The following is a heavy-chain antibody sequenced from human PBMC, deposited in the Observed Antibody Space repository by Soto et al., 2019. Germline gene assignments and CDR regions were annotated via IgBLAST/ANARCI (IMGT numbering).Heavy chain of an antibody. V-gene: IGHV3-23*01. J-gene: IGHJ4*02. CDR3: AKGRYFDSSGGCANY. CDR1: GFIFDNYA. Sequence: EVKLLGSGGGLVPPGASARLSCITSGFIFDNYAMSWVRQSPGRGLVWVAAISGSGHATYYTQSVQGRFIISRDKSKKTVFLQMHNLRAEDTAVYYCAKGRYFDSSGGCANYWGLGTLVTVSS. CDR2: ISGSGHAT. D-gene: IGHD3-22*01.